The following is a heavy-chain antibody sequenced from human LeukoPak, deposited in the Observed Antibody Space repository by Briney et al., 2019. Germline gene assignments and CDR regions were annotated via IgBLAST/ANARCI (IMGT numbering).Heavy chain of an antibody. CDR2: IYYSGST. Sequence: SETLSLTCTVSGGSISSYYWSWIRQPPGKGLEWIGYIYYSGSTNYNPSLKSRVTISVDTSKNQFSLKLSSVTAADTAVYYCARGVSYYGSGSYYRVGYYYYYMDVWGKGTTVTISS. V-gene: IGHV4-59*01. D-gene: IGHD3-10*01. CDR3: ARGVSYYGSGSYYRVGYYYYYMDV. CDR1: GGSISSYY. J-gene: IGHJ6*03.